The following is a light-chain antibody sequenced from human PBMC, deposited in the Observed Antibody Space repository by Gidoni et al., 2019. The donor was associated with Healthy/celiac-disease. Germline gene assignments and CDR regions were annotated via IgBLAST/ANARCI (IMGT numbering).Light chain of an antibody. CDR1: QSISSY. CDR3: QQSYSTPPYT. CDR2: AAA. J-gene: IGKJ2*01. V-gene: IGKV1-39*01. Sequence: DIQMTQSPSSLSASVGDRVTITCRASQSISSYLNWYQQKPGKAPKLLIYAAASLQSGVPSRFSGSGSGTDFTLTISSLQPDDFATYYCQQSYSTPPYTFGQXTKLEIK.